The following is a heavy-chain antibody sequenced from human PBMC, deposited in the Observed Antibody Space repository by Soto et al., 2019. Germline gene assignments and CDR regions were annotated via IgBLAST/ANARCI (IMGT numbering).Heavy chain of an antibody. J-gene: IGHJ6*02. CDR2: IYYSGST. D-gene: IGHD5-12*01. CDR3: ARGDGDGYNYDYYYGMDV. V-gene: IGHV4-31*03. Sequence: SETLSLTCTVSGGSISSGGYYWSWIRQHPGKGLEWIGYIYYSGSTYYNPSLKSRVTISVDTSKNQFSLKLSSVTAADTAVYYCARGDGDGYNYDYYYGMDVWGQGTTVTVSS. CDR1: GGSISSGGYY.